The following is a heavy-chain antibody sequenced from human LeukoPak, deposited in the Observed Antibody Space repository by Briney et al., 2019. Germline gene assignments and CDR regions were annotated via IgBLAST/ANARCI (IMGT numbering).Heavy chain of an antibody. CDR1: GGSISSSSYY. CDR3: ARDGRFPPEVLPRYFDY. V-gene: IGHV4-39*07. J-gene: IGHJ4*02. CDR2: IYYSGST. Sequence: KPSETLSLTCTVSGGSISSSSYYWGWIRQPPGKGLEWIGSIYYSGSTYYNPSLKSRVTISVETSKNQFSLKLSSVTAADTAVYYCARDGRFPPEVLPRYFDYWGQGTLVTVSS. D-gene: IGHD1-26*01.